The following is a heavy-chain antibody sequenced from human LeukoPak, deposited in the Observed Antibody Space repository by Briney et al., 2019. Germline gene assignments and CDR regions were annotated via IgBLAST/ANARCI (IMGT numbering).Heavy chain of an antibody. D-gene: IGHD6-19*01. Sequence: GGSLRLSCAASGFTFSSYSMNWVRQAPGRGLEWVSYISSSSSTIYYADSVKCRFTISRDNAKNSLYVQINSLRAEDTAVYYCAKDHLPGIVVADRDYWGQGTLVTVSS. V-gene: IGHV3-48*01. CDR3: AKDHLPGIVVADRDY. CDR2: ISSSSSTI. J-gene: IGHJ4*02. CDR1: GFTFSSYS.